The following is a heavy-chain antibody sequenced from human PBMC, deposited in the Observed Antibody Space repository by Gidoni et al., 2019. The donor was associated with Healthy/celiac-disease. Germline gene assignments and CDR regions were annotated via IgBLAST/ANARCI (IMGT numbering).Heavy chain of an antibody. CDR3: ARDGSIAAAGRYYYYGMDV. CDR1: GVSISSSNW. J-gene: IGHJ6*02. CDR2: IYHSGST. D-gene: IGHD6-13*01. Sequence: QVQLQESCPGLVTPSGTLSLTCAVSGVSISSSNWWSWVRQPPGKGLEWIGEIYHSGSTNYKPSLKSRVTISVDKSKNQFSLKLSSVTAADTAVYYCARDGSIAAAGRYYYYGMDVWGQGTTVTVSS. V-gene: IGHV4-4*02.